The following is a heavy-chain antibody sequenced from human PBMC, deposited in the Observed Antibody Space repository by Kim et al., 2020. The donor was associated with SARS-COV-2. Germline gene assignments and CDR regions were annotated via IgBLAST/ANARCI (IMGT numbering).Heavy chain of an antibody. CDR2: IYPGNSDT. CDR3: ARHLSDGGWPN. Sequence: GESLKICCQGSGYNFANYWIGWVRQMPGEDLQWMGLIYPGNSDTRYNPSFQGQITISVAKSFDTAYLQWSSLKASDTAMYYCARHLSDGGWPNWGQGTLVTVSS. V-gene: IGHV5-51*01. CDR1: GYNFANYW. D-gene: IGHD6-19*01. J-gene: IGHJ4*02.